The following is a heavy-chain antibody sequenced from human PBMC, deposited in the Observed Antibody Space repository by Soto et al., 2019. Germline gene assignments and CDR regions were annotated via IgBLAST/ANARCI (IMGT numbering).Heavy chain of an antibody. CDR3: TRYVYSNSKNWFDP. CDR1: GGPITAQY. D-gene: IGHD4-4*01. V-gene: IGHV4-4*07. Sequence: QVQLQEWGPGLLKPSETLSLTCTVSGGPITAQYWSWIRQPAGKGLEWIGRIYSTGTTNYNRSLRRRVTRSVDTSKIQFSLRLTSVTAADTAVYYCTRYVYSNSKNWFDPWGQGTLVSVSS. J-gene: IGHJ5*02. CDR2: IYSTGTT.